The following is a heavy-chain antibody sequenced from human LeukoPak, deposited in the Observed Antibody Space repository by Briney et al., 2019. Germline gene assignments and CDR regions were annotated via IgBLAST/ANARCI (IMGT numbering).Heavy chain of an antibody. CDR2: ISGSGGST. CDR1: GFTFSSYA. Sequence: GGSLRLSCAVSGFTFSSYAMSWVRQAPGKGLEWVSAISGSGGSTYYADFVKGRFTISRDNSKNMLFLQMNSLRAEDTAVYYCAKDSQVSVTPYYFESWGQGTLVTVSS. V-gene: IGHV3-23*01. CDR3: AKDSQVSVTPYYFES. D-gene: IGHD5/OR15-5a*01. J-gene: IGHJ4*02.